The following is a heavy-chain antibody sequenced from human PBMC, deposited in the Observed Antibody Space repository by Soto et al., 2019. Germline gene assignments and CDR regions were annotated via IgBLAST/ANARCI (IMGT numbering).Heavy chain of an antibody. V-gene: IGHV3-30-3*01. CDR1: GFPFSSFI. Sequence: PGGSLRLSCAASGFPFSSFIMHWVRQAPGKGLEWVAGISNDGNNQNYADSVKGRLTISRDNSLCTLYLQLSSLRPDDTAVYYCAIGRDPSNYNYWARGTLVTVSS. CDR2: ISNDGNNQ. CDR3: AIGRDPSNYNY. J-gene: IGHJ4*02. D-gene: IGHD3-10*01.